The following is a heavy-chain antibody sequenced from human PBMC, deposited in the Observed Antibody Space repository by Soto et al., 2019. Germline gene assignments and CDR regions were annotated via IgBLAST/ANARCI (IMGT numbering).Heavy chain of an antibody. J-gene: IGHJ5*02. CDR1: GGSISSGGYY. CDR3: ARVGGINWFDP. V-gene: IGHV4-31*03. CDR2: IYYSGST. Sequence: QVQLQESGPGLVKPSQTLSLTCTVSGGSISSGGYYWSWIRQHPGKGLDWIGYIYYSGSTYYNPPPTSRVTISLDTSKNQFSLKLISVTAADTAVYYCARVGGINWFDPWGQGTLVTVSS. D-gene: IGHD3-16*01.